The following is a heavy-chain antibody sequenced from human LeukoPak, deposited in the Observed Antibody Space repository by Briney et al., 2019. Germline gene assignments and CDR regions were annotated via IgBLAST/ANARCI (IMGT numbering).Heavy chain of an antibody. D-gene: IGHD6-13*01. CDR1: GGSISSYY. J-gene: IGHJ3*02. CDR2: IYYSGST. CDR3: ARDMYISSWYPHAFDI. V-gene: IGHV4-59*01. Sequence: SETLSLTYTVSGGSISSYYWSWSRQPPGKGLEWIGSIYYSGSTNYNPSLKSRVTISVDTSKNQFSLKLSSVTAAGTPVCYCARDMYISSWYPHAFDIWGQGTKVTVSS.